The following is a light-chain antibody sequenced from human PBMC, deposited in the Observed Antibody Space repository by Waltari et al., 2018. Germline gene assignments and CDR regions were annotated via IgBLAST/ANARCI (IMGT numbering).Light chain of an antibody. V-gene: IGKV3-11*01. J-gene: IGKJ1*01. CDR1: QSVTNS. CDR2: SAS. CDR3: QQRSNWPRT. Sequence: ELVLTQSPHTLSLSPGERATLSCRASQSVTNSLAWYQQKPGQAPRLLIYSASNRATGVPARFSGSGSGTDFTLTISSLEPEDFAGYYCQQRSNWPRTFGQGTKVEIK.